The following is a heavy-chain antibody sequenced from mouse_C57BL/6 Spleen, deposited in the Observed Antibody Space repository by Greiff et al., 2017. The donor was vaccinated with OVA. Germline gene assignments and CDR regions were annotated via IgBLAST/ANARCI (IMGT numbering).Heavy chain of an antibody. V-gene: IGHV14-3*01. J-gene: IGHJ1*03. CDR1: GFNIKNTY. Sequence: EVKVVESVAELVRPGASVKLSCTASGFNIKNTYMHWVKQRPEQGLEWIGRIDPANGNTKYAPKFQGKATITADTSSNTAYLQLSSLTSEDTAIYYCARDDYDGFYWYFDVWGTGTTVTVSS. D-gene: IGHD2-4*01. CDR3: ARDDYDGFYWYFDV. CDR2: IDPANGNT.